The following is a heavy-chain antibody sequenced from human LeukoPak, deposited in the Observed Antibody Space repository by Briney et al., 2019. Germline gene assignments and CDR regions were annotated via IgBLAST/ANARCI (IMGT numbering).Heavy chain of an antibody. CDR2: IYSGGTT. Sequence: GGSLRLSCAASGFTVNSNYMSWVRQAPGKGLEWVSSIYSGGTTSYADSVRGRFTISRHHSENTLFLQMDSLRTEDTAVYYCATLPIVVTSARIWGQGTSVTVSS. D-gene: IGHD2-15*01. J-gene: IGHJ6*02. V-gene: IGHV3-53*04. CDR1: GFTVNSNY. CDR3: ATLPIVVTSARI.